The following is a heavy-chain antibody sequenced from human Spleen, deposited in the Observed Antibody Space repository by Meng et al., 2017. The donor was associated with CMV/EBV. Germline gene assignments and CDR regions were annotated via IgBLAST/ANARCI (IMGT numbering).Heavy chain of an antibody. D-gene: IGHD5-24*01. V-gene: IGHV1-2*02. CDR1: GYPFTGYY. Sequence: ASVKVSCKTSGYPFTGYYIHWVRQAPGQGLEWMGWIDPNSAGTKYSQKFQDRVIMTRDTSISTAFMELSSLNSGDTAVFYCARDDGCNGNPFDFWGQGTRVTVSS. CDR2: IDPNSAGT. CDR3: ARDDGCNGNPFDF. J-gene: IGHJ3*01.